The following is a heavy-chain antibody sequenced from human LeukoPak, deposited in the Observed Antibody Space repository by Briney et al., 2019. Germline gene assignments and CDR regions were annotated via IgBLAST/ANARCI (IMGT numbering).Heavy chain of an antibody. CDR2: INAGNGNT. Sequence: ASVKVSCKASGYTFTSYAMHWVRQAPGQRLEWMGWINAGNGNTKYSQEFQGRVTITRDTSASTACMELSSLRSEDTAVYYCARSMYYYDSSGYSWAFDIWGQGTMVTVSS. J-gene: IGHJ3*02. V-gene: IGHV1-3*01. CDR3: ARSMYYYDSSGYSWAFDI. CDR1: GYTFTSYA. D-gene: IGHD3-22*01.